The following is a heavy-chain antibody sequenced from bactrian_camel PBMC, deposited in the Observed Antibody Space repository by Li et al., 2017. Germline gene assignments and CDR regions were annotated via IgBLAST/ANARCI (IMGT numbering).Heavy chain of an antibody. J-gene: IGHJ6*01. CDR1: ALTDTSKC. V-gene: IGHV3S53*01. CDR2: LVRGGAA. CDR3: AEESSARGYYDTYDCPAEFGT. D-gene: IGHD2*01. Sequence: HVQLVESGGGSVRAGESQMLSCVFSALTDTSKCMGWFRQAPGKEREGVASLVRGGAANYTDSVKGRFTISMDNAKNTVTLQMNRLKPEDTAVYYCAEESSARGYYDTYDCPAEFGTWGQGTQVTVS.